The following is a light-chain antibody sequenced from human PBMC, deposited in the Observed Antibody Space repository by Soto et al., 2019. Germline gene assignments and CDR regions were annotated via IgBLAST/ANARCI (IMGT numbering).Light chain of an antibody. CDR2: GAS. Sequence: VIAQAPSSLYVSRGQRPTLCGKASQSVSGYLAWYQQKPGQAPRLLIYGASTRATGIPARFSGSASGTEFTLTISRLQSEDFAVYYCQQYGGSPRTFGQGTKVDIK. J-gene: IGKJ1*01. CDR3: QQYGGSPRT. CDR1: QSVSGY. V-gene: IGKV3-15*01.